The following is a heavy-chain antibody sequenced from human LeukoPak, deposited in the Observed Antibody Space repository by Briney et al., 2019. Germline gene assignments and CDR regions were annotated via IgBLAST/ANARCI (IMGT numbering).Heavy chain of an antibody. CDR2: ISYDGNNK. V-gene: IGHV3-30*04. D-gene: IGHD1-7*01. Sequence: QSGGSLRLSCAASGFTFGSYVMHWVRQAPGQGLEWVAAISYDGNNKGYVDSVRGRFTITRDNSKNTLYLDMNSLRDEDTALYYCAKDEGTIWNSKNDAFDVWGQGTVVVVSS. J-gene: IGHJ3*01. CDR1: GFTFGSYV. CDR3: AKDEGTIWNSKNDAFDV.